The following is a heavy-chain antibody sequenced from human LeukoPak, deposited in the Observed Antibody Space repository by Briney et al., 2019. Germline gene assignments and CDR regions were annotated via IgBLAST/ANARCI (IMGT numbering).Heavy chain of an antibody. J-gene: IGHJ6*02. CDR3: AKDIVVVPAAIDYYYYYGMDV. CDR2: IWYDGSNK. CDR1: GFTFSSYG. Sequence: GGSLRLSCAASGFTFSSYGMHWVRQAPGKGLEWVAVIWYDGSNKYYADSVKGRFTISRDNSKNTLYLQMNSLRAEDTAVYYCAKDIVVVPAAIDYYYYYGMDVWGQGTTVTVSS. V-gene: IGHV3-30*02. D-gene: IGHD2-2*01.